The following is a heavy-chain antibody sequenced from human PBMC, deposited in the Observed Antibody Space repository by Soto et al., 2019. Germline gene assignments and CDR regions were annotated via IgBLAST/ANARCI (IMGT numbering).Heavy chain of an antibody. Sequence: PGESLTLSCKGSGYTFSNSWIGWVRQMPGKGLEWMGIIYPGDSDTSYSPSFQGQFTISADKSISTAYLQWSSLKASDTSMYYCARLSLWFGESNFDYWGQGTLVTVSS. V-gene: IGHV5-51*01. J-gene: IGHJ4*02. CDR3: ARLSLWFGESNFDY. CDR2: IYPGDSDT. D-gene: IGHD3-10*01. CDR1: GYTFSNSW.